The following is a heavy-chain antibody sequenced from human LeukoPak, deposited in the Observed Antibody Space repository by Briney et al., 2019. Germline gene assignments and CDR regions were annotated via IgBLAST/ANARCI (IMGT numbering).Heavy chain of an antibody. V-gene: IGHV1-2*02. CDR2: INPNSGGT. CDR1: GYTFTGYY. Sequence: GASVKVSCKASGYTFTGYYMHWVRQAPGQGLEWMGWINPNSGGTNYAQKFQGRVTMTRDTSISTAYMELSRLRPDDTAVYYCATSSGITMVRGVPWDWGQGTLVTVSS. CDR3: ATSSGITMVRGVPWD. J-gene: IGHJ4*02. D-gene: IGHD3-10*01.